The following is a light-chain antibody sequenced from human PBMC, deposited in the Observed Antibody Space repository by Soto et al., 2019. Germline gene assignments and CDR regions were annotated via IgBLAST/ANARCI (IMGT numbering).Light chain of an antibody. CDR3: QQYSRSPWT. V-gene: IGKV3-20*01. J-gene: IGKJ1*01. CDR1: QDIGSR. Sequence: EIVLTQSPGTLSLSPGERATLSCRASQDIGSRLVWYQQKPGQAPRLLIYSASSRATGIPDRFSGSGSGTDFTLTISRLEPEDFAVYYCQQYSRSPWTFGQGTKVDIK. CDR2: SAS.